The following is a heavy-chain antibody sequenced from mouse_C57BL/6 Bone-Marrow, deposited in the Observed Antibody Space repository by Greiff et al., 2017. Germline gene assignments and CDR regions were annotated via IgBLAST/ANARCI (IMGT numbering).Heavy chain of an antibody. CDR1: GYTFTDYC. Sequence: QVQLQQSGPELVKPGASVKLSCKASGYTFTDYCMHWVKQRHGQGLEWIGRIHPNSGSTNYNQKFKGKATLTVDKSSSTAYMQLSSLTSEDSAVYYCARRELARFDYWGQGTTVTVSS. J-gene: IGHJ2*01. CDR2: IHPNSGST. D-gene: IGHD1-3*01. V-gene: IGHV1-64*01. CDR3: ARRELARFDY.